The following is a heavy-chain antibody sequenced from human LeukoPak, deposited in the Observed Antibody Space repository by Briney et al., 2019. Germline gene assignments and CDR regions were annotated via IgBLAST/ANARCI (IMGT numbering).Heavy chain of an antibody. D-gene: IGHD5-12*01. CDR1: GYTLTELS. V-gene: IGHV1-24*01. CDR2: FDPEDGET. Sequence: ASVKVSFTVSGYTLTELSMHWVRQAPGKGLEWMGGFDPEDGETIYAQKFQGRVTMTEDTSTDTAYMELSSLRSEDTAVYYCATDGLRYSGYDGYDYWGQGTLVTVSS. CDR3: ATDGLRYSGYDGYDY. J-gene: IGHJ4*02.